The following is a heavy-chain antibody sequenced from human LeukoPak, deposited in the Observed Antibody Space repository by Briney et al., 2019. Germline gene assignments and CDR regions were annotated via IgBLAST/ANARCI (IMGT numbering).Heavy chain of an antibody. J-gene: IGHJ4*02. V-gene: IGHV1-8*02. CDR3: ARGWGALYYFDY. CDR1: GYTFTGYY. D-gene: IGHD3-16*01. CDR2: MNPNSGNT. Sequence: ASVKVSCKASGYTFTGYYMHWVRQAPGQGLEWMGWMNPNSGNTGYAQKFQGRVTMTRNTSISTAYMELSSLRSEDTAVYYCARGWGALYYFDYWGQGTLVTVSS.